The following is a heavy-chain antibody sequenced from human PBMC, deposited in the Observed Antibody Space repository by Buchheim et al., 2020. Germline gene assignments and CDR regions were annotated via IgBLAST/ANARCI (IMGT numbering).Heavy chain of an antibody. V-gene: IGHV2-5*02. Sequence: QITLKESGPTLVKPTQTLTLTCTFSGFSLSTSGVGVGWIRQPPGKSLEWLALIYWDDEKRYSPSLNSSLTITKDTSKNQVVLTVTNIDHVDTATYYCARFPAGYTSVWFDPWGQGTL. J-gene: IGHJ5*02. CDR3: ARFPAGYTSVWFDP. CDR2: IYWDDEK. D-gene: IGHD6-25*01. CDR1: GFSLSTSGVG.